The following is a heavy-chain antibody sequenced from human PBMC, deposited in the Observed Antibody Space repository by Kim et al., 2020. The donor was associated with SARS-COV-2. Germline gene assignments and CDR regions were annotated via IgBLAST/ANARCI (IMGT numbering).Heavy chain of an antibody. CDR3: AGSPYYDISYYYYGMDV. CDR1: GFTFTSSA. J-gene: IGHJ6*02. V-gene: IGHV1-58*01. CDR2: IVVGSGNT. D-gene: IGHD3-9*01. Sequence: SVKVSCKASGFTFTSSAVQWVRQARGQRLEWIGWIVVGSGNTNYAQKFQERVTITRDMSTSTAYMERSSLRSEDTAVYYCAGSPYYDISYYYYGMDVWGQGTTVTVSS.